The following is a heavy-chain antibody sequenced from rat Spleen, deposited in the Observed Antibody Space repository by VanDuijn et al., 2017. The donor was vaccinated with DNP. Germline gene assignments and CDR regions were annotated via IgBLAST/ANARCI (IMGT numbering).Heavy chain of an antibody. CDR2: IIYDGSRI. V-gene: IGHV5-17*01. Sequence: EVQLVESGGGLVQPGRSLKLSCAASGFTFSDYAMAWVRQAPKKGLEWVATIIYDGSRIYYRDSVKGRFTISRDNAKSTLYLQMDSLRSEDTATYYCARHSGYPHYVMDAWGQGASVTVSS. CDR3: ARHSGYPHYVMDA. J-gene: IGHJ4*01. CDR1: GFTFSDYA. D-gene: IGHD1-4*01.